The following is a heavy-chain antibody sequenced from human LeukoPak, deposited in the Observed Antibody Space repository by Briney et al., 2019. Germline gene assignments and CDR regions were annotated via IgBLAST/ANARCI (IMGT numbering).Heavy chain of an antibody. J-gene: IGHJ4*02. CDR3: AAGEPYGY. CDR2: IWYDGSNE. V-gene: IGHV3-33*01. CDR1: GFTFTTYG. Sequence: PGGSLRLSCAASGFTFTTYGMHWVRQAPGKGLEWVAIIWYDGSNEYYADSVKGRFTISRDNSKHTLYLQMNSLRAEDTALYYCAAGEPYGYWGQGTLVTVSS. D-gene: IGHD1-14*01.